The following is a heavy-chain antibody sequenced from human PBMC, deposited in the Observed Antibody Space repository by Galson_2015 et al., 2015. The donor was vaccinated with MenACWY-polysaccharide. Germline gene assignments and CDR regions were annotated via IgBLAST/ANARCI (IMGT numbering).Heavy chain of an antibody. CDR2: IKSDGSST. CDR1: GFTFSSNW. Sequence: SLRLSCAASGFTFSSNWMHWVRQAPGKGLVWVSLIKSDGSSTSYADSVKGRFTISRDNAKNTLHLQMNSPRVEDAALYYCARDGTGTVAGALDIWGQGTMVTVSS. D-gene: IGHD1/OR15-1a*01. V-gene: IGHV3-74*01. CDR3: ARDGTGTVAGALDI. J-gene: IGHJ3*02.